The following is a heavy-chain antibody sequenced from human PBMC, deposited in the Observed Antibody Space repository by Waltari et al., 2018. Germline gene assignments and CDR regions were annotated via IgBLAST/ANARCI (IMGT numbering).Heavy chain of an antibody. CDR1: GYTFTSYY. CDR3: ARDLRDFLLIPPSLPDALYFDY. V-gene: IGHV1-2*02. D-gene: IGHD2-2*01. J-gene: IGHJ4*02. CDR2: IDPNTGGT. Sequence: QVQLVQSGAEVREPGASVKGSCKTSGYTFTSYYIYWLRQAPGQGLEGMGWIDPNTGGTRYGQKIQGRATMTRDTSTRTAYMELSGLRSDDTAVYYCARDLRDFLLIPPSLPDALYFDYWGQGTLVTVSS.